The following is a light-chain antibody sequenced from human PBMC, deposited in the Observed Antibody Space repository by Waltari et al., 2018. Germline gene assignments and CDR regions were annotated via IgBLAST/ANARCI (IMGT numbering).Light chain of an antibody. CDR1: SSEVRGFHS. CDR3: SSQSSDNVVL. J-gene: IGLJ2*01. V-gene: IGLV2-14*03. CDR2: DVS. Sequence: QSSLTQPASVSRSPGRSISISFTGPSSEVRGFHSVSWYQDHPGQAPKVIIYDVSDRPSGISERFSGSKSGNTASLTISGLQAEDEADYYCSSQSSDNVVLFGGGTKLTVL.